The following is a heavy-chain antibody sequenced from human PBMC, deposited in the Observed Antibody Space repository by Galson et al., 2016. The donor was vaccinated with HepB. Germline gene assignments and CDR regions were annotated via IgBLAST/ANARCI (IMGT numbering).Heavy chain of an antibody. CDR3: ARDLEYGESVS. V-gene: IGHV3-48*03. D-gene: IGHD2/OR15-2a*01. J-gene: IGHJ4*02. Sequence: SLRLSCAASGFTLRTYDVNWVRQAPGKGLEWISQISCSGGTINYAASLKGRFTISRDNAENSVSLQMDSLRVEDTAGYYGARDLEYGESVSWGQGTLVTASS. CDR1: GFTLRTYD. CDR2: ISCSGGTI.